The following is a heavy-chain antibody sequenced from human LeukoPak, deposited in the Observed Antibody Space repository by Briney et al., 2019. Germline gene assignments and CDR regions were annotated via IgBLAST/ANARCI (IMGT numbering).Heavy chain of an antibody. Sequence: GESLKISCKGSGYSFTSYWIGWVRQMPGKGLVWMGIIYPGDSDTRYSPSFQGQVTISADKSISTAYLQWSSLKASDTAMYYFARHEMLYGSGTAPRGSYYYMDVWGKGTTVTVSS. V-gene: IGHV5-51*01. CDR3: ARHEMLYGSGTAPRGSYYYMDV. D-gene: IGHD3-10*01. CDR2: IYPGDSDT. J-gene: IGHJ6*03. CDR1: GYSFTSYW.